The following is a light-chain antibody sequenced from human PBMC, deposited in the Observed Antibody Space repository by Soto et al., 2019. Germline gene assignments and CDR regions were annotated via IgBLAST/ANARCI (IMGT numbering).Light chain of an antibody. CDR2: DVS. J-gene: IGLJ2*01. CDR1: RSDVGGYNY. CDR3: SSYTSSRNVV. Sequence: QSALTQPASGSGSPGQSITISCTGTRSDVGGYNYVSWYQQHPGKAPKLIIYDVSNRPSGVSNRFSGSKSGNTASLTNSGLQAEDEADYYCSSYTSSRNVVFGGGTKLTVL. V-gene: IGLV2-14*01.